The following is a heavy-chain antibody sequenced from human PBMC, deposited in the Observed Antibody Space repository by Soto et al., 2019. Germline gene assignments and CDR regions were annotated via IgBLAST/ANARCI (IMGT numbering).Heavy chain of an antibody. D-gene: IGHD6-19*01. CDR2: IYYSGST. Sequence: LSLTFTVSGGSVSSGSYYWSWIRQPPGKGLEWIGYIYYSGSTTYNPSLMSRVTISADTSKNQFSLRLSSVTAADTAVYYCARFPYSCGYYFFDYWGQGTLVTVSS. CDR3: ARFPYSCGYYFFDY. CDR1: GGSVSSGSYY. J-gene: IGHJ4*02. V-gene: IGHV4-61*01.